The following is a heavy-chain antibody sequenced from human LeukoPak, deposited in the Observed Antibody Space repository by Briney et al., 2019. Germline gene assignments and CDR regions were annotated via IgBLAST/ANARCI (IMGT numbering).Heavy chain of an antibody. CDR3: ARYYGDGGDVAFDI. CDR1: GGSVSRGSDY. V-gene: IGHV4-61*01. Sequence: SETLSLTCIVSGGSVSRGSDYLSWIRQPPGKGLEWIGYISYSLSTNYNPSLKSRVTISADTSKKQFSLRLSSVTAADTAVYYCARYYGDGGDVAFDIWGQGTMVTVSS. CDR2: ISYSLST. J-gene: IGHJ3*02. D-gene: IGHD3-3*01.